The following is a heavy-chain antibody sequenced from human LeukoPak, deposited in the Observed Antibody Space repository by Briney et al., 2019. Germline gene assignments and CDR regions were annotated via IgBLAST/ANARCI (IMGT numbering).Heavy chain of an antibody. CDR1: GGSISSYY. CDR3: ARGVGWFDP. CDR2: IYYSGST. D-gene: IGHD3-16*01. Sequence: SETLSLTCTVSGGSISSYYWSWIRQPPGRGLEWIGYIYYSGSTNYNPSLKSRVTISVDTSKNQFSLKLSSVTAADTAVYYCARGVGWFDPWGQGTLVTVSS. V-gene: IGHV4-59*01. J-gene: IGHJ5*02.